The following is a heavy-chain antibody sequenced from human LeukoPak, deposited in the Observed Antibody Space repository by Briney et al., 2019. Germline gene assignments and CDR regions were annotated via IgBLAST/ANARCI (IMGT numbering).Heavy chain of an antibody. D-gene: IGHD6-19*01. J-gene: IGHJ4*02. Sequence: PGGSLRLSCAASGFTFSSYAMTWVRQAPGKGLEWVSAVSGSGGSTYYADSVKGRFTISRDNSKNTLYLQMNSLRAEDTAVYYCARLSSGWYWDFDYWGQGTLVTVSS. V-gene: IGHV3-23*01. CDR3: ARLSSGWYWDFDY. CDR1: GFTFSSYA. CDR2: VSGSGGST.